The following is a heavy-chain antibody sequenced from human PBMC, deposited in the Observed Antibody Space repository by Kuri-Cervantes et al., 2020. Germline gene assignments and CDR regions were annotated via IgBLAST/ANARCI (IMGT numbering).Heavy chain of an antibody. CDR1: GGSISSGSYY. CDR2: IYTSGSN. V-gene: IGHV4-61*02. J-gene: IGHJ4*02. D-gene: IGHD2-2*01. Sequence: LRLSCTVSGGSISSGSYYCSWIRQPAGKGLEWIVRIYTSGSNNYNPSLKSRVTISVDTSKNQFSLKLCSVTASDTAVYYCARVIPIFGSSTSCYVRDWGQGTLVTVSS. CDR3: ARVIPIFGSSTSCYVRD.